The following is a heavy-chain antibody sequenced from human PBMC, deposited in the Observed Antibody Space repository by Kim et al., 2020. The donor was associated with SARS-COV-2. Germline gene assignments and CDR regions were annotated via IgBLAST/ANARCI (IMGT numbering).Heavy chain of an antibody. V-gene: IGHV3-7*05. J-gene: IGHJ5*02. Sequence: GGSLRLSCAASGFTFSNYWMSWVRQAPGKGLEWVANIKQDGSESYYVDSVKGRFTISRDNAKNSLFLQMSSLRPEDTAVYFCARHDYGDFGMGFDPWGQGTLVTVSS. D-gene: IGHD4-17*01. CDR1: GFTFSNYW. CDR2: IKQDGSES. CDR3: ARHDYGDFGMGFDP.